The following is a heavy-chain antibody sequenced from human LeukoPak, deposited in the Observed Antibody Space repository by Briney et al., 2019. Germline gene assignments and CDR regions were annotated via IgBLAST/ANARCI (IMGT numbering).Heavy chain of an antibody. CDR2: IYYSGNT. V-gene: IGHV4-39*01. CDR1: GVSISSSNSY. Sequence: SETLSLTCTVSGVSISSSNSYWGWIRQPPGKGLEWIGSIYYSGNTYYNASLKSQVSISIDTSKNQSSLRLTSVSAADTAVYYCARQTGSGLFILPGGQGTLVTVSS. D-gene: IGHD3/OR15-3a*01. CDR3: ARQTGSGLFILP. J-gene: IGHJ4*02.